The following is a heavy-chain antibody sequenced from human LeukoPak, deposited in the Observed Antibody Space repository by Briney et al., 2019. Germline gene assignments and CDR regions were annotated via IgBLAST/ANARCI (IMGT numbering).Heavy chain of an antibody. CDR1: GFTFDDYA. CDR3: AREDPRLLWFGELNPNAFDI. D-gene: IGHD3-10*01. J-gene: IGHJ3*02. V-gene: IGHV3-9*01. Sequence: LPGGSLRLSCAASGFTFDDYAMHWVRQAPGKGLEWVSGISWNSGSIGYADSVKGRFTISRDNAKNSLYLQMNSLRAEDTALYYCAREDPRLLWFGELNPNAFDIWGQGTMVTVSS. CDR2: ISWNSGSI.